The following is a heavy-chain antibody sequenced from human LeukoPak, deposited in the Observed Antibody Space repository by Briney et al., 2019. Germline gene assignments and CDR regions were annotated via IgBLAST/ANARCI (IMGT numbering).Heavy chain of an antibody. CDR1: GYTFTSYG. CDR3: ARDRDYDFWSGYYKAFYYYYGMDV. J-gene: IGHJ6*02. V-gene: IGHV1-18*01. D-gene: IGHD3-3*01. CDR2: ISAYNGNT. Sequence: ASVKVSCKASGYTFTSYGISWVRQAPGQGLEWVGWISAYNGNTNYAQKLQGRVTMTTDTSTSTAYMELRSLRSDDTAVYYCARDRDYDFWSGYYKAFYYYYGMDVWGQGTTVTVSS.